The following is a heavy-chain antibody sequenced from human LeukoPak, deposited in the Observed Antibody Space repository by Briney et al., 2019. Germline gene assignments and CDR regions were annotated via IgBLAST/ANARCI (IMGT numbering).Heavy chain of an antibody. CDR2: IYSDGTI. CDR3: ARDSGTTGEVKFDP. CDR1: GGSISRYY. J-gene: IGHJ5*02. V-gene: IGHV4-4*07. Sequence: SETLSLTCTVSGGSISRYYWSWIRQPAGKGLEWIGRIYSDGTITYNPPLQSRVTMSIDTSKNQFSLKLSFVTAADTAVYYCARDSGTTGEVKFDPWGQGTLVTVSS. D-gene: IGHD4-17*01.